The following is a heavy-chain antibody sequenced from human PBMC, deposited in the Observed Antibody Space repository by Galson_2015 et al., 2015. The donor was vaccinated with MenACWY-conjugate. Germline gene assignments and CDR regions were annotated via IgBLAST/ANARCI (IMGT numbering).Heavy chain of an antibody. J-gene: IGHJ6*02. D-gene: IGHD2-2*01. CDR2: IYHSGST. CDR3: ARTLPTYCSSTSCPRYYYGMDV. CDR1: GGSISSSNW. Sequence: ETLSLTCAVSGGSISSSNWWSWVRQPPGKGLEWIGEIYHSGSTNYNPSLKSRVTISVDKSKNQFSLKLSSVTAADTAVYYCARTLPTYCSSTSCPRYYYGMDVWGQGTTVTVSS. V-gene: IGHV4-4*02.